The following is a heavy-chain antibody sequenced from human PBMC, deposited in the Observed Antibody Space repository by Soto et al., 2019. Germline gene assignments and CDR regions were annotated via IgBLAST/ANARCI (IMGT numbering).Heavy chain of an antibody. CDR3: ARARIIDCSSTSCNTKPYYYYMDV. J-gene: IGHJ6*03. Sequence: SETLSLTCAVYGGSFSGYYWSWIRQPPGKGLEWIGYIYYSGSTNYNPSLKSRVTISVDTSKNQFSLKLSSVTAADTAVYYCARARIIDCSSTSCNTKPYYYYMDVWGKGTTVTVSS. CDR2: IYYSGST. CDR1: GGSFSGYY. V-gene: IGHV4-59*01. D-gene: IGHD2-2*02.